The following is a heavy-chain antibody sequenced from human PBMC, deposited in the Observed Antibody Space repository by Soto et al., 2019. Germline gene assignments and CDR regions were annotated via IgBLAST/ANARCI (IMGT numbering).Heavy chain of an antibody. D-gene: IGHD1-26*01. CDR3: EKDVSASYVLRLTG. CDR2: ISGSGGST. CDR1: GFTFSSYA. J-gene: IGHJ4*02. Sequence: PGGSLRLSCAASGFTFSSYAMSWVRQAPGKGLEWVSAISGSGGSTYYADSVKGRFTISRDNSKNTLYLQMNSLRAEDTAVYYCEKDVSASYVLRLTGWGPGTLATVSS. V-gene: IGHV3-23*01.